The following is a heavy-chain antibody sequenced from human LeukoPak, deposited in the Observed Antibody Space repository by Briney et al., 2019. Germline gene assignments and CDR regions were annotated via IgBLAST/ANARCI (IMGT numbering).Heavy chain of an antibody. D-gene: IGHD3-22*01. CDR3: ARHYDSSGYYSDY. CDR1: GGSFSGYY. Sequence: SETLSLTCAVYGGSFSGYYRSWIRQPPGKGLEWIGEINHSGSTNYNPSLKSRVTISVDTSKNQFSLKLSSVTAADTAVYYCARHYDSSGYYSDYWGQGTLVTVSS. J-gene: IGHJ4*02. V-gene: IGHV4-34*01. CDR2: INHSGST.